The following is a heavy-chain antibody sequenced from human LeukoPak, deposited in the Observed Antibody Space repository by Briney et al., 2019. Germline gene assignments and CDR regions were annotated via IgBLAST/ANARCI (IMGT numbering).Heavy chain of an antibody. Sequence: SETLSLTCTVSGGSISSYYWSWIRQPPGKGLEWIGYIYYSGSTNYNPSLKSRVTMSVDTSKSQFSLKLSSVTAADTAVYYCARDTSGYDLGNFDYWGQGTLVTVSS. CDR2: IYYSGST. D-gene: IGHD5-12*01. J-gene: IGHJ4*02. CDR3: ARDTSGYDLGNFDY. CDR1: GGSISSYY. V-gene: IGHV4-59*12.